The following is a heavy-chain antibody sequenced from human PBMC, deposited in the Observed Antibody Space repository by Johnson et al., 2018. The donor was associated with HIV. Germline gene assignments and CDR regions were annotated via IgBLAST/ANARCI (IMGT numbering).Heavy chain of an antibody. D-gene: IGHD3-3*01. CDR1: GFTFSSFG. V-gene: IGHV3-30*03. CDR2: ILYDGNNK. J-gene: IGHJ3*01. Sequence: HVQLVESGGGVVQPGRSLRLSCAASGFTFSSFGMHWVSQSPGKGLEWVAVILYDGNNKYYADSVKGRFTISRDNAKNSLYLQMNSLRAEDTALYYCARDGDDAFDVWGQGTMVTVSS. CDR3: ARDGDDAFDV.